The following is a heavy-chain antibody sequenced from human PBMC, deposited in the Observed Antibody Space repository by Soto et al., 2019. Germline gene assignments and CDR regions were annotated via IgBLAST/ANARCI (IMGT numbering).Heavy chain of an antibody. Sequence: QVQLVQSGAEVRKPGASVKVSCKASGYTFTSYDINWVRQATGQGLEWMGWMNPNSGNTGYAQKFQGRVTMTRNTSISTAYRELSSLRSEDTAVYYCARERTGTTSMDVWGQGTTVTVSS. J-gene: IGHJ6*02. CDR1: GYTFTSYD. D-gene: IGHD1-1*01. V-gene: IGHV1-8*01. CDR3: ARERTGTTSMDV. CDR2: MNPNSGNT.